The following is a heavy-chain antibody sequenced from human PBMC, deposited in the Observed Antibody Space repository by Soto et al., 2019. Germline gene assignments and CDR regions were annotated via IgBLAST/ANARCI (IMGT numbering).Heavy chain of an antibody. J-gene: IGHJ4*02. CDR1: GGSISSGDYY. Sequence: SETLSLTCTVSGGSISSGDYYWSWIRQPPGKGLEWIGYIYYSGSTYYNPSLKSRVTISVDTSKNQFSLKLSSVTAADTAVYYCARDRGDCGGDCPRYSFDYWGQGTLVTVSS. D-gene: IGHD2-21*02. CDR2: IYYSGST. CDR3: ARDRGDCGGDCPRYSFDY. V-gene: IGHV4-30-4*01.